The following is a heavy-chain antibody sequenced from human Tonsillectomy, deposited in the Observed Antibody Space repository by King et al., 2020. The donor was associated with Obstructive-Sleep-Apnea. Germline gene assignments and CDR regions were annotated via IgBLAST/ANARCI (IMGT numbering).Heavy chain of an antibody. Sequence: VQLVESGAEVKKPGASVKVSCKASGYSFTGYYIHWVRQAPGEGLEWVGWINPNSGGTNYAQKFQGRVTMTRDTSISTAYMELGRLRSDDTAVYYCAKTFKAEYCSGGSCSPKDVWGQGTTVTVSS. V-gene: IGHV1-2*02. CDR1: GYSFTGYY. CDR3: AKTFKAEYCSGGSCSPKDV. CDR2: INPNSGGT. J-gene: IGHJ6*02. D-gene: IGHD2-15*01.